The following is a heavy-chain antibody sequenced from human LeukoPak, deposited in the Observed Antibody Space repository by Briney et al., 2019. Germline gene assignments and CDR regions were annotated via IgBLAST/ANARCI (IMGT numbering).Heavy chain of an antibody. J-gene: IGHJ6*03. Sequence: SETLSLTCTVSGGSISSYYWSWTRQPPGKGLEWIGYIYYSGSTNYNPSLKSRVTISVDTSKNQFSLKLSSVTAADTAVYYCARGGRESGHSLEWLLSGSDYYYMDVWGKGTTVTVSS. CDR1: GGSISSYY. D-gene: IGHD3-3*01. V-gene: IGHV4-59*01. CDR3: ARGGRESGHSLEWLLSGSDYYYMDV. CDR2: IYYSGST.